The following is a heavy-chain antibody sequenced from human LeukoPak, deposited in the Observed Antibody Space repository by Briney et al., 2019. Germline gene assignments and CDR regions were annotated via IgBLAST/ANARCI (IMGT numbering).Heavy chain of an antibody. J-gene: IGHJ4*02. CDR3: AKGWMAGSSIITTSKEYYFDY. CDR2: ISGSGGST. V-gene: IGHV3-23*01. Sequence: PGGSLRLSCAASGFTFSSYAMSWVRQAPGKGLEWVSAISGSGGSTHYADSVKGRFTISRDNSNNTLYLQMNSLRAEDTAVYYCAKGWMAGSSIITTSKEYYFDYWGQGTLVTVSS. CDR1: GFTFSSYA. D-gene: IGHD3-10*01.